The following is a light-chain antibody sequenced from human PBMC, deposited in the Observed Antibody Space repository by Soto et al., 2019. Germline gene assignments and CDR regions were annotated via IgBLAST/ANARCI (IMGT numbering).Light chain of an antibody. CDR2: SNI. CDR3: AAWDAGLNGYV. J-gene: IGLJ1*01. Sequence: QSVLTQPPSASGTPGQRVTISCSGSNSNIGSNTVNWYQQLPGTAPKLLIYSNIQRPSGVPDRFSGSKSGTSVSLAISGLQSEDETDYYCAAWDAGLNGYVFGTGTKVTVL. CDR1: NSNIGSNT. V-gene: IGLV1-44*01.